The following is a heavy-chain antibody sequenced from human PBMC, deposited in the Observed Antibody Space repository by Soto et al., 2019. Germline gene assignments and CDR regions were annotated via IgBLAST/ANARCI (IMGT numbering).Heavy chain of an antibody. Sequence: PGESLKISCKGSGYSFTSYWISWVSQMPGKGLEWMGRIDPSDSYTNYSPSFQGHITISADKSISTAYLQWSSLKASDTAMYYCARRIVVVPATTYYYGMDVWGQGTTVTVSS. CDR3: ARRIVVVPATTYYYGMDV. CDR2: IDPSDSYT. D-gene: IGHD2-2*01. J-gene: IGHJ6*02. V-gene: IGHV5-10-1*01. CDR1: GYSFTSYW.